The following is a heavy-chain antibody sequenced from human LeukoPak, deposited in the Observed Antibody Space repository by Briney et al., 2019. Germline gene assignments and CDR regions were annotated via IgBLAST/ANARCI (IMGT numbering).Heavy chain of an antibody. J-gene: IGHJ4*02. CDR1: GYIFAGYY. D-gene: IGHD6-19*01. V-gene: IGHV1-2*02. Sequence: ASVKVSCKTSGYIFAGYYMHWVRQAPGQGLDWMGWINPNSGDTNYAQNFQGRVTMTRDTSTSTAYMELSRLTSDDTAVYYCARDGNEAVTGTGAVTYWGQGTLVTVSS. CDR2: INPNSGDT. CDR3: ARDGNEAVTGTGAVTY.